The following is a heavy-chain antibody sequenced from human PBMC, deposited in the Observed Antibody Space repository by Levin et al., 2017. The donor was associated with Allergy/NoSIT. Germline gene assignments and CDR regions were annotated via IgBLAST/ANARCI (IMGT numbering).Heavy chain of an antibody. CDR3: ARAPCSAAGCYLPDY. D-gene: IGHD2-15*01. J-gene: IGHJ4*02. CDR2: VFYIGSA. V-gene: IGHV4-31*03. Sequence: SETLSLTCTVSGGSISSDNYYWSWIRQHPEKGLEWVGYVFYIGSAYYNPSLQSRVTISVDASRNQFSLRLTSVTVADTAVYFCARAPCSAAGCYLPDYWGQGTLVTVSS. CDR1: GGSISSDNYY.